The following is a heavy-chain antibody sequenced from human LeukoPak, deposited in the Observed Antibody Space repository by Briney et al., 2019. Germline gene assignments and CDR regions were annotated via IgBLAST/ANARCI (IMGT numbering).Heavy chain of an antibody. CDR2: IYYSGST. V-gene: IGHV4-31*03. Sequence: SETLSLTCTVSGGSISSGGYYWSWIRQHPGKGLEWIGYIYYSGSTYYNPSLKSRVTISVDTSKNQFSLKLSSVTAADTAVYYCARGYLGCSSTSCYRFDPWGQGTLVTVSS. J-gene: IGHJ5*02. D-gene: IGHD2-2*01. CDR3: ARGYLGCSSTSCYRFDP. CDR1: GGSISSGGYY.